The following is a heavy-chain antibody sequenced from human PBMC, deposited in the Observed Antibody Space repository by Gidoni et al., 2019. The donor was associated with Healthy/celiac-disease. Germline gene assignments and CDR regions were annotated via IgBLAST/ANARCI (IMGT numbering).Heavy chain of an antibody. CDR3: AKVSHCSSTSCLYYFYY. D-gene: IGHD2-2*01. Sequence: EMQLLEAEGGLVQPGGSLRISSAASGLTFSSYAMSWVRQAPGKGLELVSAISGSGGSTYYADSVKGRFTISRDNSKNPLYLQMNSLRAEDTAVYYCAKVSHCSSTSCLYYFYYWGQGTLVTVSS. CDR1: GLTFSSYA. V-gene: IGHV3-23*01. CDR2: ISGSGGST. J-gene: IGHJ4*02.